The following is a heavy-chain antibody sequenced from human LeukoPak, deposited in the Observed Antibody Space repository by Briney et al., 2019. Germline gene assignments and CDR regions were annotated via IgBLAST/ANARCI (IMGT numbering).Heavy chain of an antibody. CDR2: ISSSSSTI. CDR1: GFTFSSYS. J-gene: IGHJ4*02. V-gene: IGHV3-48*01. Sequence: GGSLRLSCAASGFTFSSYSMNWVRQAPGKGLEWVSYISSSSSTIYYADSVKGRFTISRDNAKNSLYLQMNSLRAEDTAVYYCARGSSTSCWAFGYWGQGTLVTVSS. D-gene: IGHD2-2*01. CDR3: ARGSSTSCWAFGY.